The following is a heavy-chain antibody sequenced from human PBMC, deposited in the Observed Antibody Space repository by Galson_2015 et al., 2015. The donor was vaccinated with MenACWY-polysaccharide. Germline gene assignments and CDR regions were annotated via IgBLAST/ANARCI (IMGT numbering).Heavy chain of an antibody. CDR2: IWPGDSDT. CDR3: ARHGLIGSFVNYFDP. Sequence: QSGAEVKKPGESLTISCQTSGYKFSNFWIGWVRQLPGKGLEWMGIIWPGDSDTRYSPSFQGQVTMSADKSLNTVYLQWTSLKASDTGIYYCARHGLIGSFVNYFDPWGQGTLVTVSS. D-gene: IGHD3-10*01. J-gene: IGHJ5*02. V-gene: IGHV5-51*01. CDR1: GYKFSNFW.